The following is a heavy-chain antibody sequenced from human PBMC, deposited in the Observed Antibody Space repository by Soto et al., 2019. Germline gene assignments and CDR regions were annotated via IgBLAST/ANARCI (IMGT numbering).Heavy chain of an antibody. CDR1: GVTFTTYS. CDR2: IRGTT. J-gene: IGHJ3*02. D-gene: IGHD2-21*01. CDR3: ARDDSFAFDI. V-gene: IGHV3-48*01. Sequence: RAVSLKHSSAASGVTFTTYSMNWVRQAPGKGLEWVSYIRGTTHYADSVKGRFTISRDNARSSLYLQMNSLRADDTAVYYCARDDSFAFDIWGQGTMVTVSS.